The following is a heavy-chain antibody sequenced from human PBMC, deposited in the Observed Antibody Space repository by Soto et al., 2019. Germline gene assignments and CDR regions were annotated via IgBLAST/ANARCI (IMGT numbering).Heavy chain of an antibody. J-gene: IGHJ6*02. CDR2: INAGNGDI. CDR1: GYTLSNYA. Sequence: ASVKVSCKASGYTLSNYAMHWVRQAPGQRLEWMGWINAGNGDIKYSQKFQGRVSITRDTSANTAYMELSSLRFEDTAVYYCARYPYGMDVWGQGTTVTVSS. CDR3: ARYPYGMDV. V-gene: IGHV1-3*01.